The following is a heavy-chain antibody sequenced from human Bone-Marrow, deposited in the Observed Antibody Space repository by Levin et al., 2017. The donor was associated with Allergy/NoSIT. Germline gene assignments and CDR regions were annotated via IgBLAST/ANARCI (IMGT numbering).Heavy chain of an antibody. CDR3: AKKLWVNYNAASFDY. J-gene: IGHJ4*02. Sequence: SCAASGFTFSSYGMHWVRQAPGKGLEWVAVISYDESHKYYADSVKGRFTISRDNSKNTLYLQMNSLRAEDTAVYHCAKKLWVNYNAASFDYWGQGTLVTVSS. D-gene: IGHD1-14*01. CDR1: GFTFSSYG. CDR2: ISYDESHK. V-gene: IGHV3-30*18.